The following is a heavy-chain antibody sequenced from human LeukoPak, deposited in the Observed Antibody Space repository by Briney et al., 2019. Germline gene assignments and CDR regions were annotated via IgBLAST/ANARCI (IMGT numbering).Heavy chain of an antibody. V-gene: IGHV3-21*01. CDR3: AREFDGSASGAGY. CDR1: GFTFSRYS. CDR2: MSSSSGLI. Sequence: PGGSPRLSCAASGFTFSRYSMNWVRQAPGKGLEWASSMSSSSGLIYYGDSVKGRFTVSRDNAKRSLYLQMNSLRADDTAVYYCAREFDGSASGAGYWGQGTLVTVSS. J-gene: IGHJ4*02. D-gene: IGHD1-26*01.